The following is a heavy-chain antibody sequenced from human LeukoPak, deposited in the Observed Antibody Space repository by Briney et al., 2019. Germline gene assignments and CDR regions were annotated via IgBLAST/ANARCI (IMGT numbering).Heavy chain of an antibody. J-gene: IGHJ4*02. CDR3: AKRGVVIRVILVGFHKEAYYFDS. V-gene: IGHV3-23*01. CDR2: ISGSGGGT. D-gene: IGHD3-22*01. CDR1: GITVNNYG. Sequence: PGGSLRLSCAVSGITVNNYGMSWVRQAPGKGLEWVAGISGSGGGTNYADSVKGRFTISRVNFKNTLYLQMNSLRAEDTAVYFCAKRGVVIRVILVGFHKEAYYFDSWGQGALVTVSS.